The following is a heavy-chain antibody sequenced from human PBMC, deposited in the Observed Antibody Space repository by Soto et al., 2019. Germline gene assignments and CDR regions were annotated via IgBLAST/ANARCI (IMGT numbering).Heavy chain of an antibody. CDR3: AKATSSIVVVPAAHPSAFDI. J-gene: IGHJ3*02. V-gene: IGHV3-9*01. D-gene: IGHD2-2*01. CDR1: GFTFDDYA. CDR2: ISWNSGSI. Sequence: GGSLRLSCAASGFTFDDYAMHWVRQAPGKGLEWVSGISWNSGSIGYADSVKGRFTISRDKAKNSLYLQMNSLRAEDTALYYCAKATSSIVVVPAAHPSAFDIWGQGTMVTVSS.